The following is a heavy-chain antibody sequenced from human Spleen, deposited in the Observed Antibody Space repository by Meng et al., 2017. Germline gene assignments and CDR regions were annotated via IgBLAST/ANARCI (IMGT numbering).Heavy chain of an antibody. D-gene: IGHD4-17*01. J-gene: IGHJ3*02. V-gene: IGHV4-34*01. CDR1: GGSFSDYY. CDR2: INHIGRT. Sequence: HVQLSQWCAGLLNPSETLSLTCAVYGGSFSDYYGTWIRTPPGKGLEWIGEINHIGRTNYNPSLKSRVTISKDTSKIQFSLKLSSVTAADTAVYYCARETRLRPAIGIWGQGTMVTVSS. CDR3: ARETRLRPAIGI.